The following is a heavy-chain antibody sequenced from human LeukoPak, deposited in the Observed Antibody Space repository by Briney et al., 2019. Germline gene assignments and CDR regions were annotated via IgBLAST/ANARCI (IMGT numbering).Heavy chain of an antibody. CDR2: IYHSGST. Sequence: SETLSLTCTVSGYSISSGYYWGWIRQPPGKGLEWIGSIYHSGSTYYNPSLKSRVTISVDTSKDQFSLKLSSVTAADTAVYYCARVAVVVPAARLRFDPWGQGTLVTVSS. V-gene: IGHV4-38-2*02. J-gene: IGHJ5*02. D-gene: IGHD2-2*01. CDR1: GYSISSGYY. CDR3: ARVAVVVPAARLRFDP.